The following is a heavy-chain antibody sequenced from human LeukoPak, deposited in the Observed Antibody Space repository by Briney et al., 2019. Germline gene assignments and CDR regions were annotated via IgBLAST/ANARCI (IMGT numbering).Heavy chain of an antibody. CDR3: ARELRGYSYGYFDY. Sequence: PSETLSLTCAVYGGSFSGSYWSWIPHPPGKGLEWIGEINHSGSTNYNPPLKSRVTISVDTSKNQFSLKLSSVTAADTAVYYCARELRGYSYGYFDYWGQGTLVTVSS. CDR1: GGSFSGSY. D-gene: IGHD5-18*01. V-gene: IGHV4-34*01. CDR2: INHSGST. J-gene: IGHJ4*02.